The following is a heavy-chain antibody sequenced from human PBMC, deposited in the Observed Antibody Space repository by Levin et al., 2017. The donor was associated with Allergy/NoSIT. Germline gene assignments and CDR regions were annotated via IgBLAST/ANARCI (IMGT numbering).Heavy chain of an antibody. CDR3: ARDDNWALDL. V-gene: IGHV3-48*04. D-gene: IGHD5-24*01. CDR2: IGPSSNR. Sequence: GGSLRLSCVASGFNFIKFSINWVRQAPGKGLEWVSYIGPSSNRHYPESMRGRVTITRDNAKNSLYLEVNNLRAEDTAVYYCARDDNWALDLWGQGVLVTVSS. CDR1: GFNFIKFS. J-gene: IGHJ5*02.